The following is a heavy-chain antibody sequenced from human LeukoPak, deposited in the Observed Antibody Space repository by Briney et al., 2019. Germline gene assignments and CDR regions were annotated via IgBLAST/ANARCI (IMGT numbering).Heavy chain of an antibody. J-gene: IGHJ4*02. CDR2: ISYDGSNE. Sequence: PGGSLRLSSAASGFTFSRYALHRVRQAPGKGLERVAVISYDGSNEYYADSVKGRFTISTDSSENTLYLQMNSLRVEDTAVYYCARVGYCSSGPFSYFDYWGQGTLVTVSS. CDR3: ARVGYCSSGPFSYFDY. CDR1: GFTFSRYA. V-gene: IGHV3-30-3*01. D-gene: IGHD3-10*01.